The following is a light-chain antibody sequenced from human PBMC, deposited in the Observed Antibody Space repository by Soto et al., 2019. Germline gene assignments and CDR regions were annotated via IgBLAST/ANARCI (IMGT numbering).Light chain of an antibody. V-gene: IGKV3-11*01. CDR3: QQRSNWPLGT. J-gene: IGKJ2*01. CDR2: DAS. Sequence: EIVLTQSPATLSLSPRERATLSCRASQSVSSYLAWYQQKPGQAPRLLIYDASNRATGIPARFSGSGSGTDFTLTISSLEPEDFAVYYCQQRSNWPLGTFGQGTKLEIK. CDR1: QSVSSY.